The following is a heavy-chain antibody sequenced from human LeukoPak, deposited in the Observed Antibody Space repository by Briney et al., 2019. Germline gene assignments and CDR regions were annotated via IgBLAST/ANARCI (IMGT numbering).Heavy chain of an antibody. CDR1: GFTFSSYA. V-gene: IGHV3-23*01. D-gene: IGHD3-10*01. CDR2: ISGSGGAT. Sequence: GGSLRLSCAASGFTFSSYAMSWVRQAPGKGLEWISGISGSGGATHYADSVKGRITISRDNSKNTLYLQMNSLRAEDTAVYYCAKASAISSGAFDYWGKGTLVTVSS. J-gene: IGHJ4*02. CDR3: AKASAISSGAFDY.